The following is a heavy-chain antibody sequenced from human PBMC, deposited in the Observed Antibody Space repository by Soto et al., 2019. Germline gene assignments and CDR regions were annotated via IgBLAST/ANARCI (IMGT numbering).Heavy chain of an antibody. V-gene: IGHV4-30-4*01. CDR2: IYYRGST. CDR1: GGSISSGDYY. D-gene: IGHD5-18*01. J-gene: IGHJ6*02. CDR3: ARASPVVTDV. Sequence: QVQLQESGPGLVKPSQTLSLTCTVSGGSISSGDYYWSWIRHPPGKGLEWIGYIYYRGSTYYNPSLKCRVTISVDTSKNQFSLKLSSVTAADTAVYYCARASPVVTDVWGQGTTVTVSS.